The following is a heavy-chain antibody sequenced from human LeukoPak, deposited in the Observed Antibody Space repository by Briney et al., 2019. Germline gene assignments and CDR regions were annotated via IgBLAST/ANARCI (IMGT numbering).Heavy chain of an antibody. Sequence: GGSLRLSCEASGFTFSAYAMTWVRQAPGKGLEWVSSIGSANKPHYSESVKGRFAISRDNSKSMLFLQLNSLRAEDTALYYCARDLHYYVAMAVWGQGTTVTASS. CDR2: IGSANKP. V-gene: IGHV3-23*01. CDR3: ARDLHYYVAMAV. J-gene: IGHJ6*02. D-gene: IGHD3-10*02. CDR1: GFTFSAYA.